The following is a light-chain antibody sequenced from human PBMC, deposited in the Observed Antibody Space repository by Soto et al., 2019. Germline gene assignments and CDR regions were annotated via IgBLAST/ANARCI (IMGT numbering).Light chain of an antibody. CDR1: QSISSY. Sequence: DIQMTQSPSSLSASVGDRVTITCRARQSISSYLNWYQQKPGKAPKLLIYAASSLQSGVPSRFSGSGSGTDFTLTISSLQPEDFATYYCQQSCGTPWTFGQGTKVGIK. J-gene: IGKJ1*01. V-gene: IGKV1-39*01. CDR2: AAS. CDR3: QQSCGTPWT.